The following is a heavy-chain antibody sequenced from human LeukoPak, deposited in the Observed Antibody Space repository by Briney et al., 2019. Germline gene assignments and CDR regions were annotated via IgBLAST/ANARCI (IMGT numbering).Heavy chain of an antibody. Sequence: GGSLRLSCVASGFTFHNYEMNWVRQAPGKGLEWVSYISSSGATIYYADAVKGRFTISRDNAKSSLYLQMNSLRAEDTAVYYCTRDAGTRLKYSFGYGDYWGQGALVTVSS. CDR2: ISSSGATI. CDR1: GFTFHNYE. D-gene: IGHD5-18*01. CDR3: TRDAGTRLKYSFGYGDY. J-gene: IGHJ4*02. V-gene: IGHV3-48*03.